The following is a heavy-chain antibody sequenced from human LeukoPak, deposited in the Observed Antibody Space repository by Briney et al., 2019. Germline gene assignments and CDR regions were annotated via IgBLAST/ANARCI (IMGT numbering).Heavy chain of an antibody. V-gene: IGHV4-4*02. CDR2: IYHSGST. CDR3: ARDAYDSSGYSFDY. Sequence: SGTLSLTCAVSGGSISSSNWWSWVRQPPGKGLEWIGEIYHSGSTNYNPSLKSRVTISVDKSKNQFSLKLSSVTAADTAVYYCARDAYDSSGYSFDYWGQGTLVTVSS. J-gene: IGHJ4*02. D-gene: IGHD3-22*01. CDR1: GGSISSSNW.